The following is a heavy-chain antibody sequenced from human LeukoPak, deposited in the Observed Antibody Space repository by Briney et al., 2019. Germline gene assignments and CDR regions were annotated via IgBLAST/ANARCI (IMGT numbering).Heavy chain of an antibody. CDR1: GFTVSSNY. D-gene: IGHD5-12*01. Sequence: GGSLRLSCAASGFTVSSNYMSWVRQAPGKGPEWVSVIYSGSSTYYADSVKGRFTISRDNSKNTLYLQMNSLRAEDTAVYYCARDKGYSGFLFDYWGQGTLVTVSS. CDR3: ARDKGYSGFLFDY. V-gene: IGHV3-66*01. J-gene: IGHJ4*02. CDR2: IYSGSST.